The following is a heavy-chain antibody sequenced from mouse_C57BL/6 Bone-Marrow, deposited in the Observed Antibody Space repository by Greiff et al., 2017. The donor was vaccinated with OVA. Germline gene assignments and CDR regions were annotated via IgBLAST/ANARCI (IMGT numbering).Heavy chain of an antibody. J-gene: IGHJ4*01. CDR3: TRLLDAMDY. Sequence: EVKLMESGEGLVKPGGSLKLSCAASGFTFSSYAMSWVRQTPEKRLEWVAYISSGGDYIYYADTVKGRFTISRDNARNTLYLQMSSPKSEDTAMYYCTRLLDAMDYWGQGTSVTVSS. D-gene: IGHD2-1*01. CDR2: ISSGGDYI. V-gene: IGHV5-9-1*02. CDR1: GFTFSSYA.